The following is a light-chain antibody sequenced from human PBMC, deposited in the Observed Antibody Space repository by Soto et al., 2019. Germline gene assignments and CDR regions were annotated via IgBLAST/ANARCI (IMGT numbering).Light chain of an antibody. CDR1: QSVGTR. V-gene: IGKV3-20*01. CDR2: GAS. Sequence: EILLTYPPDTMALSPGGREILSCGAAQSVGTRLAWYQHKTGQAPRLLISGASSRATGIPDRFTGSGSETSFPLTTSRLAPEDFALYYRQHYQSGHPSTFGHGTRLEIK. J-gene: IGKJ5*01. CDR3: QHYQSGHPST.